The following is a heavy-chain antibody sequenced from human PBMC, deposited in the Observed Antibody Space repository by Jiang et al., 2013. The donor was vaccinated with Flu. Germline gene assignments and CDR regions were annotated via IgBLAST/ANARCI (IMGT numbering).Heavy chain of an antibody. CDR1: GFTFSNAW. V-gene: IGHV3-15*01. Sequence: VQLVESGGGLVKPGGSLRLSCAASGFTFSNAWMSWVRQAPGKGLEWVGRIKSKTDGGTTDYAAPVKGRFTISRDDSKNTLYLQMNSLKTEDTAVYYCTTKYRPILGYCSSTSCYRPSIDYWGQGTLVTVSS. CDR2: IKSKTDGGTT. CDR3: TTKYRPILGYCSSTSCYRPSIDY. J-gene: IGHJ4*02. D-gene: IGHD2-2*01.